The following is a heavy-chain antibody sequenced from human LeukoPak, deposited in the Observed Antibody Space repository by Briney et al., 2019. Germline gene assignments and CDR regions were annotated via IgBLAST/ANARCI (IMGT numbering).Heavy chain of an antibody. Sequence: GASVKVSCKASGYTFINYYIHWVRQAPGQRLEWMGIINPSAGSTTYAQNFQGRVTMTRDTSTNTVYMELSSLRSEDTAVYFCARQRDSNWFDPWGQGTLVTVSS. CDR2: INPSAGST. CDR3: ARQRDSNWFDP. D-gene: IGHD4-11*01. CDR1: GYTFINYY. V-gene: IGHV1-46*01. J-gene: IGHJ5*02.